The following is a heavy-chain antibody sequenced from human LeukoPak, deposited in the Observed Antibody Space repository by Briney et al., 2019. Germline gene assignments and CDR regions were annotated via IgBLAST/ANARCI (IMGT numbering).Heavy chain of an antibody. CDR2: IYPVDPDT. V-gene: IGHV5-51*01. Sequence: GESLKISCKGTRYSFIRYWIGWVRQMPGKGLEWVWIIYPVDPDTRYGLSFQGQVTISADKSISTAYLQWNSLKASDTAMYYCARPVCTTTNCYGYYFDYWGRGTLVTVSS. CDR3: ARPVCTTTNCYGYYFDY. D-gene: IGHD2-2*01. CDR1: RYSFIRYW. J-gene: IGHJ4*02.